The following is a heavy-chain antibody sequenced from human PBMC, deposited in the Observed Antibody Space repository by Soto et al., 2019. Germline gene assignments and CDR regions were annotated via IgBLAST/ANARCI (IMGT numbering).Heavy chain of an antibody. Sequence: QVQLVQSGAEVKKPGASVKVSCKASGYTFTSYGFSWVRQAPGQGLEWLGWITPYNGNTNNAQKLQGRVTMTTDTPTSTAYRELRSLGSDDTAVYYCAKNDGYSSGYWVTWGQGTLVTVSS. CDR2: ITPYNGNT. D-gene: IGHD3-22*01. V-gene: IGHV1-18*01. J-gene: IGHJ5*02. CDR1: GYTFTSYG. CDR3: AKNDGYSSGYWVT.